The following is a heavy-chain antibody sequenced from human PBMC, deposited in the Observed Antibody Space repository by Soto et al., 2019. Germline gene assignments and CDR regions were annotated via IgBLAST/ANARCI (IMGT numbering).Heavy chain of an antibody. CDR2: IIPIFGTA. CDR1: GGTFSSYA. Sequence: SVKVSCKASGGTFSSYAISWVRQAPGQGLEWMGGIIPIFGTANYAQKFQGRVTITADESTSTAYMELSSLRSEDTAVYYCARGQDYYDSSGYYWGAFDIRGQGTMVAVSS. J-gene: IGHJ3*02. CDR3: ARGQDYYDSSGYYWGAFDI. V-gene: IGHV1-69*13. D-gene: IGHD3-22*01.